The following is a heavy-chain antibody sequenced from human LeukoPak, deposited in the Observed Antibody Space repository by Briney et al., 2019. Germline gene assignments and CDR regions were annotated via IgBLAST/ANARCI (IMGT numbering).Heavy chain of an antibody. Sequence: SETLSLTCTVSGGSISSYYWSWIRQPAGKGLEWIGRIYTSGSTNYNPSLKSRVTMSVDTSKNQFSLKLSPVTAADTVVYYCASTKYYDFWSGPNYYYYYGMDVWGQGTTVTVSS. CDR2: IYTSGST. D-gene: IGHD3-3*01. J-gene: IGHJ6*02. CDR3: ASTKYYDFWSGPNYYYYYGMDV. CDR1: GGSISSYY. V-gene: IGHV4-4*07.